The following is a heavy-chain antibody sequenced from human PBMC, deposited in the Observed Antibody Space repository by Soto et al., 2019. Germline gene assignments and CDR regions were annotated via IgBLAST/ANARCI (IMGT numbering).Heavy chain of an antibody. CDR1: GFTFRSYW. Sequence: EVQLAESGGASVQPGESLRLSCAASGFTFRSYWMHWVRQAPGKGLVWVARIDNDGTGSIYADSVRGRFTISRDNAYNTVYLHMTSLRADDTAVYYCSRGGFHHGFDVWGQGTMVTVSS. CDR3: SRGGFHHGFDV. J-gene: IGHJ3*01. CDR2: IDNDGTGS. V-gene: IGHV3-74*01. D-gene: IGHD2-15*01.